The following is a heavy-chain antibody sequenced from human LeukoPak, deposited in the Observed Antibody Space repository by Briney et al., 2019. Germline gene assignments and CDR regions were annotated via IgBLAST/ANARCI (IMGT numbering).Heavy chain of an antibody. V-gene: IGHV3-23*01. CDR1: GFTFSSYA. D-gene: IGHD6-19*01. Sequence: GGSLRLSCAASGFTFSSYAMSWVRQAPGKGLEWVSAISGSGGSTYYADSVKGRFTISRDNSKNTLYLQMNSLRAEDTAVYYCAKESGSGWHGGDDAFDIWGQGTMVTVSS. J-gene: IGHJ3*02. CDR3: AKESGSGWHGGDDAFDI. CDR2: ISGSGGST.